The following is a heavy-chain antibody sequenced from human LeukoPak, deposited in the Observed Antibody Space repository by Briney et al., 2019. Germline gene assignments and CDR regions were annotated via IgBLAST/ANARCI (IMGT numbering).Heavy chain of an antibody. CDR1: GFTFSSYA. CDR2: ISGSGGST. CDR3: SKDIGGYSFGYYFEY. V-gene: IGHV3-23*01. J-gene: IGHJ4*02. Sequence: GGSLRLSCAASGFTFSSYAMSWVRQAPGKGLEWVSAISGSGGSTYYADSVKGRFTISRDNSKKTVYLQMNSLRTEDTAFYYCSKDIGGYSFGYYFEYWGQGTLVTVSS. D-gene: IGHD5-18*01.